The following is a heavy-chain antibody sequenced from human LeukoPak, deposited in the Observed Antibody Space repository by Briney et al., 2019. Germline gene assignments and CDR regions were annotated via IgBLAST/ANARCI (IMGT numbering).Heavy chain of an antibody. Sequence: GGSLRLSCAASGLTFGSYSMNWVRQAPGKGLEWVSSISSSSSYIYYADSVKGRFTISRDNAKNSLYLQMNSLRAEDTAVYYCARDPPPVTAGYYFDYWGQGTLVTVSS. D-gene: IGHD2-21*02. J-gene: IGHJ4*02. CDR2: ISSSSSYI. CDR1: GLTFGSYS. CDR3: ARDPPPVTAGYYFDY. V-gene: IGHV3-21*01.